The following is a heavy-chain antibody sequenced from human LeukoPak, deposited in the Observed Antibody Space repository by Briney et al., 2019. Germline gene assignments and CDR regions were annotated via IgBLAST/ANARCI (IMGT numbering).Heavy chain of an antibody. CDR1: GFSISSGHY. V-gene: IGHV4-38-2*02. CDR2: VYQSGTT. CDR3: ARIFIRNGYPSYFDF. Sequence: SETLSLTCTVSGFSISSGHYWGWVRQPPGAGLEWIGSVYQSGTTYYNPSLKSRVTTSVDMSKNQISVRLRPVTAADTAVYYSARIFIRNGYPSYFDFWGQGTLVTVSS. J-gene: IGHJ4*02. D-gene: IGHD5-18*01.